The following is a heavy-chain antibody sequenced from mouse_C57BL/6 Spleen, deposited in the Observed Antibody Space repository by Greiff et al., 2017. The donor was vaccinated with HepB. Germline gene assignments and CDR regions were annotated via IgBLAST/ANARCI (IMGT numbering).Heavy chain of an antibody. CDR1: GFTFSDYG. V-gene: IGHV5-17*01. CDR2: ISSGSSTI. D-gene: IGHD3-3*01. J-gene: IGHJ3*01. Sequence: EVKLMESGGGLVKPGGSLKLSCAASGFTFSDYGMHWVRQAPEKGLEWVAYISSGSSTIYYADTVKGRFTISRDNAKNTLFLQMTSLRSEDTAMYYCARFDLGAYWGQGTLVTVSA. CDR3: ARFDLGAY.